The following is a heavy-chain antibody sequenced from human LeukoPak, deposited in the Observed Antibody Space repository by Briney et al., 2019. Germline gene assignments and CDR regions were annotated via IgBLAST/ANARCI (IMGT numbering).Heavy chain of an antibody. Sequence: PSETLSLTCTVSGGSISSGSYYWSWIRQPAGKGLEWIGRIYTSGSTNYNPSLKSRVTISLDTSKNQFSPNLSSVTAADTAVYYCARGPGGSSSSDFDYWGQGTLVTVSS. CDR1: GGSISSGSYY. D-gene: IGHD6-6*01. CDR2: IYTSGST. V-gene: IGHV4-61*02. J-gene: IGHJ4*02. CDR3: ARGPGGSSSSDFDY.